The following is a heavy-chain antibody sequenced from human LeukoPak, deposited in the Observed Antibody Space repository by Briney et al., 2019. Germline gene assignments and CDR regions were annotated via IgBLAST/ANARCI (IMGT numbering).Heavy chain of an antibody. CDR3: ARRPKSDSSRWFR. V-gene: IGHV4-38-2*02. Sequence: SETLSLTCTVSGYSISSGYYWGWIRQPPGKGLEWIGSIYYSGSTYYNPSLKSRVTISVDTSKNQFSLKLSSVTAADTAVYYCARRPKSDSSRWFRWGQGTLVTVSS. D-gene: IGHD6-13*01. CDR1: GYSISSGYY. CDR2: IYYSGST. J-gene: IGHJ4*02.